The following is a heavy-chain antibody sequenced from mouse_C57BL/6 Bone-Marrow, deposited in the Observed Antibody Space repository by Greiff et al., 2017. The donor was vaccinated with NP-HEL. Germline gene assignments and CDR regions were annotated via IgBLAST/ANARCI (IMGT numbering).Heavy chain of an antibody. V-gene: IGHV5-6*01. CDR1: GFTFSSYG. CDR2: ISSGGSYT. J-gene: IGHJ3*01. Sequence: EVQVVESGGDLVKPGGSLKLSCAASGFTFSSYGMSWVRQTPDKGLEWVATISSGGSYTYYPDSVKGRCTISRDNAKNTLYLQMSSLKSEDTAMYCCARHPYYDYEFAYWGQGTLVTVSA. D-gene: IGHD2-4*01. CDR3: ARHPYYDYEFAY.